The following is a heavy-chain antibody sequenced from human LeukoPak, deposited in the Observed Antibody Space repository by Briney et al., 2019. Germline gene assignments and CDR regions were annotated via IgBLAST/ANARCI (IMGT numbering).Heavy chain of an antibody. Sequence: PSETLSLTCTVSGGSISSYYWSWIRQPPGKGLEWIGRIYTSGSTNYNPSLKSRVTMSVDTSKNQFSLKLSYVTAADTAVYYCARSMVRGVIIFDYWGQSTLVSVSS. J-gene: IGHJ4*02. D-gene: IGHD3-10*01. CDR3: ARSMVRGVIIFDY. V-gene: IGHV4-4*07. CDR1: GGSISSYY. CDR2: IYTSGST.